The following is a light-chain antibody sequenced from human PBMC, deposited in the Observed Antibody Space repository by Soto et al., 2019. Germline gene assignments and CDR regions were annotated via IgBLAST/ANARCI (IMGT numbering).Light chain of an antibody. CDR3: QQSSSTPWT. Sequence: DIQMTQSPSSLSASVGDRVTMTCRASQRISSYLNWYQQKPGKAPKLLIYAASSLQSGVPSRFSGSGSGTDFTLTISSLQPEDFATYYCQQSSSTPWTFGQGTKVDIK. J-gene: IGKJ1*01. CDR2: AAS. CDR1: QRISSY. V-gene: IGKV1-39*01.